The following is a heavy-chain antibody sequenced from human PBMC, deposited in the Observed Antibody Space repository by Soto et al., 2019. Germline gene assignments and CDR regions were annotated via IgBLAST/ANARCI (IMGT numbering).Heavy chain of an antibody. D-gene: IGHD5-18*01. V-gene: IGHV1-69*13. CDR3: ARSKDTAMVHLYGMDV. Sequence: ASVKVSCKASGGTFSSYAISWVRQAPGQGLEWMGGIIPIFGTANYAQKFQGRVTITADESTSTAYMELSSLRSEDTAVHYCARSKDTAMVHLYGMDVWGQGTTVTVSS. J-gene: IGHJ6*02. CDR2: IIPIFGTA. CDR1: GGTFSSYA.